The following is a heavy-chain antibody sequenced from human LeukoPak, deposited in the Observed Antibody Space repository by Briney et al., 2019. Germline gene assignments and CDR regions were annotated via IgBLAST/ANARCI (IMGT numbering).Heavy chain of an antibody. Sequence: PSETLSLTCTVSGGSISSYYWSWIRQPAGKGLEWIGRIYTSGSTNYNPSLKSRVTMSVDTSKNQFSLKLSSVTAADTAVYYCARDLVTGYYHHYFDYWGQGTLVTVSS. CDR3: ARDLVTGYYHHYFDY. J-gene: IGHJ4*02. CDR1: GGSISSYY. V-gene: IGHV4-4*07. CDR2: IYTSGST. D-gene: IGHD3-9*01.